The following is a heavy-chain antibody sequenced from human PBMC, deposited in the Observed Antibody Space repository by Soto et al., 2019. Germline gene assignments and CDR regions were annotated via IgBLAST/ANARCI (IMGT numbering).Heavy chain of an antibody. D-gene: IGHD3-3*01. Sequence: SETLSFTCTVSGGSINTYYWTWIRQPPGKGLEWIGFIYFDGKTDYNPSLKSRVTISVDMSKNQFSLKLNSVTAADTAVYYCARAPYYSFWSGYSDNWFDPWGQGTLVTVSS. CDR2: IYFDGKT. CDR3: ARAPYYSFWSGYSDNWFDP. J-gene: IGHJ5*02. V-gene: IGHV4-59*01. CDR1: GGSINTYY.